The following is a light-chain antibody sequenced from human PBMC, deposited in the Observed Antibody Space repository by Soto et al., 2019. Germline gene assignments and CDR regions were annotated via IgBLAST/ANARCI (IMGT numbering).Light chain of an antibody. Sequence: QAVVTQPPSASETPGQRVTISCSGGSSNIGSNTVNWYQQVPGTAPKLLVYSNNQRPSGVPDRFSGSKSGTSASLATSGLQSDDEADYFCASWDDKMSALLFGGGTKLTVL. J-gene: IGLJ2*01. CDR1: SSNIGSNT. V-gene: IGLV1-44*01. CDR3: ASWDDKMSALL. CDR2: SNN.